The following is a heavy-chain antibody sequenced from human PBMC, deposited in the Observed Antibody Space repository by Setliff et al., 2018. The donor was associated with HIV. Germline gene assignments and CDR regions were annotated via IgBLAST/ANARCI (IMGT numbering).Heavy chain of an antibody. CDR2: ITSSSDTI. Sequence: PGGSLRLSCAASGFTFSSYSMSWVRQAPGKGLEWASYITSSSDTIYYADSVKGRFTISRDNARNSLYLQMNSLRAEDTAVYYCARASFPRYCSITSCFEKGWFDPWGQGTLVTVSS. D-gene: IGHD2-2*01. V-gene: IGHV3-48*01. CDR3: ARASFPRYCSITSCFEKGWFDP. CDR1: GFTFSSYS. J-gene: IGHJ5*02.